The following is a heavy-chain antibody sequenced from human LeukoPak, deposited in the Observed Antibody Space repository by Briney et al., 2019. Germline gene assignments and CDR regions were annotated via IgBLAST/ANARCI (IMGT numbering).Heavy chain of an antibody. V-gene: IGHV3-23*01. CDR1: GFTFTSYA. Sequence: GGSLRLSCAASGFTFTSYAMSWVRQAPGKGLEWVSAIKCSGGSTYYAYSVKGRFTISRVNSKNTLYLQMNSLRAEDTAVYYCAKSIAAAGIGWDAFDIWGQGAMVTVS. CDR2: IKCSGGST. CDR3: AKSIAAAGIGWDAFDI. J-gene: IGHJ3*02. D-gene: IGHD6-13*01.